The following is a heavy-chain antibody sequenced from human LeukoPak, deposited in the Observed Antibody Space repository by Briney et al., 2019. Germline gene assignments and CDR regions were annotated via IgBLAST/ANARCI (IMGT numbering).Heavy chain of an antibody. Sequence: PSETLSLTCAVSGYSISSGYYWGWIRQPPGKGLEGIGSIYHSGSTYYNPSLKSRVTISVNTSKNQFSLKLSSVTAADTAVYYCARSYSSHYYFDYWGEGTLVTVSS. D-gene: IGHD6-13*01. CDR3: ARSYSSHYYFDY. CDR2: IYHSGST. V-gene: IGHV4-38-2*01. J-gene: IGHJ4*02. CDR1: GYSISSGYY.